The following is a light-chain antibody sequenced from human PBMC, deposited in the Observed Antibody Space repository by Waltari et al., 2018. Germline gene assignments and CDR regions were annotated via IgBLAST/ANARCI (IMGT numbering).Light chain of an antibody. V-gene: IGKV3-11*01. CDR2: DAS. CDR1: QSVSSS. J-gene: IGKJ4*01. CDR3: QQRSNGLT. Sequence: EIVLTQSPATLPFPPGERVTLSCRASQSVSSSLAWYQQKPGQPPRLLIYDASIRATGIPARFSGSASGTGFTLTISSLEPEDFAVYYCQQRSNGLTFGGGTKVEIK.